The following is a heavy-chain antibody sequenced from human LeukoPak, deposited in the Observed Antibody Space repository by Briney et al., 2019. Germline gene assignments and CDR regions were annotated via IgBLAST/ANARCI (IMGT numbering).Heavy chain of an antibody. J-gene: IGHJ6*02. Sequence: GGSLRLSCGASGFPFSNYDMHWVRQAPGKGLDWVSAIDTVGNTYYSGSVKGRFTISRENAQNSLFLQMNSLRDGDTALYHCIRIRTREHQYGMDVWGQGTTVTVSS. CDR3: IRIRTREHQYGMDV. V-gene: IGHV3-13*01. CDR2: IDTVGNT. CDR1: GFPFSNYD. D-gene: IGHD1-26*01.